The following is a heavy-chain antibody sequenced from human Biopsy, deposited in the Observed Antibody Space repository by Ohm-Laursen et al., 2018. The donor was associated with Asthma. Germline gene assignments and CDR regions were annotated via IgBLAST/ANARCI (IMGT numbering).Heavy chain of an antibody. D-gene: IGHD1-1*01. Sequence: SLRLSCSASGFTFSSYGIHWVRQAPGKGLEWVGVISKDASTQDYADSVKGRFTMARDNSKNTLDLQMNSLREEDTAVYYCVRDGTDDAFDIWGQGTVVSVSS. V-gene: IGHV3-30*06. CDR2: ISKDASTQ. J-gene: IGHJ3*02. CDR3: VRDGTDDAFDI. CDR1: GFTFSSYG.